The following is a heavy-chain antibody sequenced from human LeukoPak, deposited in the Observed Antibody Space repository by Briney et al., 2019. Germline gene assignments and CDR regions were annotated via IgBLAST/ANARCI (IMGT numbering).Heavy chain of an antibody. CDR3: ARGAFRSLRYFDHLDY. J-gene: IGHJ4*02. CDR2: IIPIFGTA. CDR1: GGTFSSYA. Sequence: GASVKVSCKASGGTFSSYAISWVRQAPGQGLEWMGRIIPIFGTANYAQKFQGRVTITTDESTSTAYMELSSLRSEDTAVYYCARGAFRSLRYFDHLDYWGQGTLVTVSS. V-gene: IGHV1-69*05. D-gene: IGHD3-9*01.